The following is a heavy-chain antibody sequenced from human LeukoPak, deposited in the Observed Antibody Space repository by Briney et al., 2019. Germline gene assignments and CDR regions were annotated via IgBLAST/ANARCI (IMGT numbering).Heavy chain of an antibody. CDR3: AKAAVGIVVAGD. CDR2: ISASGDVT. CDR1: GFSFSAYP. D-gene: IGHD6-19*01. Sequence: GGSLRLSCAASGFSFSAYPMGWVRQAPGKGLQWLSGISASGDVTFHADRVKGRFAISRDNSKNTVYLQMNSLSAEDTAVYYCAKAAVGIVVAGDWGQGTLVTVSS. J-gene: IGHJ4*02. V-gene: IGHV3-23*01.